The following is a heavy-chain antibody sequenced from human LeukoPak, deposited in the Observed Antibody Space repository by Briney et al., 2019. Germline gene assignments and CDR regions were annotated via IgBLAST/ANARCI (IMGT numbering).Heavy chain of an antibody. J-gene: IGHJ4*02. CDR1: GFTFSSYA. D-gene: IGHD3-3*01. V-gene: IGHV3-21*04. Sequence: PGGSLRLSCAASGFTFSSYAMSWVRQAPGKGLEWVSSISSSSSYIYYADSVKGRFTISRDNSKNTQYLQMNSLRAEDTAVYYCAAYDFWSGYSAGIDYWGQGTLVTVSS. CDR2: ISSSSSYI. CDR3: AAYDFWSGYSAGIDY.